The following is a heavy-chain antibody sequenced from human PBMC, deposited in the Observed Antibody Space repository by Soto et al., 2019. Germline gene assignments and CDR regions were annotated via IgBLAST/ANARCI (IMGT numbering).Heavy chain of an antibody. V-gene: IGHV1-18*01. J-gene: IGHJ4*02. CDR1: CYTLFLFG. CDR2: IGAYNGET. D-gene: IGHD2-15*01. CDR3: ARDHRVTVGSWYDCFDY. Sequence: GGSGKVSCKASCYTLFLFGISWGRQAPGRGFEWMGWIGAYNGETNYAQKFQGRVTMTTDTSTSTADMELRNLRSDDTAVYYCARDHRVTVGSWYDCFDYWGQGTLVTVSS.